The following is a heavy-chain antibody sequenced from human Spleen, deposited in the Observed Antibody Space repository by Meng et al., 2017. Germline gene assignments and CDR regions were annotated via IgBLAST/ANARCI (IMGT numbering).Heavy chain of an antibody. J-gene: IGHJ4*02. V-gene: IGHV4-38-2*02. CDR1: GSSISSAYY. D-gene: IGHD4/OR15-4a*01. CDR3: ARGGTMVNPTFGS. CDR2: VHESGST. Sequence: SETLSLTCTVSGSSISSAYYWGWIRQPPGKGLEWIGGVHESGSTYYNPSLKSRLTISMDTSKNQFSLKVTSMTAADTAVYFCARGGTMVNPTFGSWGKGTLVTVSS.